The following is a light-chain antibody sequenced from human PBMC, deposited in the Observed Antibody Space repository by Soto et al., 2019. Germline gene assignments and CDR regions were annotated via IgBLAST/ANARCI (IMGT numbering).Light chain of an antibody. CDR1: QSVSSN. CDR2: GAS. J-gene: IGKJ2*01. Sequence: EIVMTQSPATLSVSPGERATLSCRASQSVSSNLAWYQQKPGQAPRLLIYGASTRATGIPAMFSGSGSGTEFTFTISSLQSEDFAVYYCQQYNNWPKTFGQGTKVEIK. CDR3: QQYNNWPKT. V-gene: IGKV3-15*01.